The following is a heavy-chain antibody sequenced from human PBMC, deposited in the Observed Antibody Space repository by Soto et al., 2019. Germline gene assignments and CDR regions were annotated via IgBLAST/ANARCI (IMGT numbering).Heavy chain of an antibody. CDR2: ITITGDTT. Sequence: EVQLVESEGGLVQPGGSLRLSCEASGFIFTTSDMSWVRQAPGKGLEWISSITITGDTTHYADSVKGRFTISRDNSRNTVFLQMNLLRVDPPPVFYCAKGGGGDHGYWGQGTLVAVSS. CDR1: GFIFTTSD. J-gene: IGHJ4*02. CDR3: AKGGGGDHGY. V-gene: IGHV3-23*04. D-gene: IGHD2-21*02.